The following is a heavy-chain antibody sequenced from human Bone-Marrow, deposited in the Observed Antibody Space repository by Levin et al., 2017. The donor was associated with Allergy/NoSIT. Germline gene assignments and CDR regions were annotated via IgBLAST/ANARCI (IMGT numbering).Heavy chain of an antibody. J-gene: IGHJ2*01. CDR3: AGVGVPSGFGVFGL. CDR2: ISFDASNT. CDR1: GFTFRTYA. V-gene: IGHV3-30*01. D-gene: IGHD2-8*01. Sequence: PGGSLRLSCTASGFTFRTYAFHWVRQAPGEGLQWVAVISFDASNTFYGASVKGRFSISRDNSKSTVYLQMDDLRSDATAVYYCAGVGVPSGFGVFGLWGRGTLVSVSS.